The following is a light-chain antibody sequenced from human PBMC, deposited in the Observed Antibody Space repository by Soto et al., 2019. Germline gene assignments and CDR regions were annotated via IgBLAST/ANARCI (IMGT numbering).Light chain of an antibody. CDR2: GAS. V-gene: IGKV1-16*02. CDR1: QGISNS. Sequence: DIQVTQSPSSLSASVGERVTITCRASQGISNSLAWFQQKPGKAPKSLIYGASSLYSGVPSKFSGSGSATDFTLTINSLQPEDFATYYCLQYKIYPFTFGGGTKVEIK. J-gene: IGKJ4*01. CDR3: LQYKIYPFT.